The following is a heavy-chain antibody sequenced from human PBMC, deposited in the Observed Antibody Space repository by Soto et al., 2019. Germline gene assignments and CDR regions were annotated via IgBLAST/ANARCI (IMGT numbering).Heavy chain of an antibody. D-gene: IGHD3-3*01. Sequence: SETLSLTCTVSGDSISSSSYYWGWIRQPPGKGLEWIGSIYYSGSTYYNPSLKSRVTISVDTSRNQFSLKLSSVTAADTAVYYCARSLRFLEWLFFYFDYWGQGTLVTVSS. J-gene: IGHJ4*02. V-gene: IGHV4-39*01. CDR2: IYYSGST. CDR3: ARSLRFLEWLFFYFDY. CDR1: GDSISSSSYY.